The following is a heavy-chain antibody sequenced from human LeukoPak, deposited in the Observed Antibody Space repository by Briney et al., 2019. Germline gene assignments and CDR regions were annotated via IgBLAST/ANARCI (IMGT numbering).Heavy chain of an antibody. J-gene: IGHJ4*02. CDR2: INSDGSST. D-gene: IGHD4-11*01. Sequence: GGSLRLSCAASGFTFSDYYMSWIRQAPGKGLVWVSRINSDGSSTSYADSVKGRYTISRDNAKNTLYLQINSLRAEDTAVYYCARVHSNYESWFDYWGQGTLVTVSS. CDR3: ARVHSNYESWFDY. CDR1: GFTFSDYY. V-gene: IGHV3-74*01.